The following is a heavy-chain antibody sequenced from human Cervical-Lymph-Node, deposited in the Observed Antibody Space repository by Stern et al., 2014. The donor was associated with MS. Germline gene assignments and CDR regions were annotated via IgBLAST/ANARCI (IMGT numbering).Heavy chain of an antibody. D-gene: IGHD5-24*01. CDR3: TSEYGPMRQANSFVRPQIRDF. J-gene: IGHJ4*02. CDR1: GFTFSNAW. CDR2: IQTKPDGGPT. Sequence: VQLVESGGSLVEPRGSLRLSCAASGFTFSNAWMSGVRHAPGKGLDWVGRIQTKPDGGPTDYPAPVKGSVLTPRDDSEHTTYLEMKSLKTEDTAVYYCTSEYGPMRQANSFVRPQIRDFWGQGTLVTISS. V-gene: IGHV3-15*01.